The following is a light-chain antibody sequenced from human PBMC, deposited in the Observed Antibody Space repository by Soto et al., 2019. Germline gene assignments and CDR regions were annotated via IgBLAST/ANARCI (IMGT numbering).Light chain of an antibody. CDR3: QKYDSAPRR. Sequence: DIQMTQSPSSLSASVGARVTITCRASQGISNYLAWYQQKTGKTPKLLIYAATTLQSGVPSRFSGRGYGTDFTLTISSLQPEDVATYYCQKYDSAPRRFGQGTKVEIK. CDR2: AAT. V-gene: IGKV1-27*01. CDR1: QGISNY. J-gene: IGKJ1*01.